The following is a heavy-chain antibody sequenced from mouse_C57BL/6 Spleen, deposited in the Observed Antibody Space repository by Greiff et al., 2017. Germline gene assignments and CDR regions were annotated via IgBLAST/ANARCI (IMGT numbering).Heavy chain of an antibody. CDR1: GYTFTSYW. J-gene: IGHJ3*01. D-gene: IGHD1-1*01. Sequence: QVQLQQPGAELVKPGASVKLSCKASGYTFTSYWMHWVKQRPGQGLEWIGMIHPNSGSTNYNEKFKSKATLTVDKSSSTAYMKLSSLTSEDSAVXYCARGFDGSTWFAYWGQGTLVTVSA. V-gene: IGHV1-64*01. CDR2: IHPNSGST. CDR3: ARGFDGSTWFAY.